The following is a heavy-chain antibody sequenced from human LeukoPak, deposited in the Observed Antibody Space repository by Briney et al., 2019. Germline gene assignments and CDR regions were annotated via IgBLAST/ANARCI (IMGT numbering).Heavy chain of an antibody. CDR3: AREGLNSGYDGF. CDR1: GFTFSSYS. CDR2: ISSSSSYI. V-gene: IGHV3-21*01. J-gene: IGHJ4*02. Sequence: GGSLRLSCAASGFTFSSYSMNWVRQAPGKGLEWVSSISSSSSYIYYADSVKGRFTISRDNAKNSLYLQMNSLRAEDTAVYYCAREGLNSGYDGFWGQGTLVTVSS. D-gene: IGHD5-12*01.